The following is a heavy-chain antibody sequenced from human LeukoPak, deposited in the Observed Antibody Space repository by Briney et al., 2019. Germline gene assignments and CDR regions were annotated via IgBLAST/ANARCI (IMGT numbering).Heavy chain of an antibody. CDR2: VSHSGIT. D-gene: IGHD3-10*01. J-gene: IGHJ5*02. CDR1: GGSISGYH. CDR3: ARLVIP. V-gene: IGHV4-38-2*02. Sequence: SETLSLTCTVSGGSISGYHWSWIRQPPGKGPEWLGSVSHSGITYYNSSLNSRVTISVDTSKNQFSLKVNSVTAADTAVYYCARLVIPWGQGILVTVSS.